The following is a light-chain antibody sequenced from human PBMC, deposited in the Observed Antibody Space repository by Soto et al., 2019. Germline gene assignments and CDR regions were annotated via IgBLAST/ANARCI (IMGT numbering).Light chain of an antibody. V-gene: IGKV3-20*01. Sequence: EIVMTQSPATLSVSPGERATLSCRASQSVSSSYLAWYQQKPGQAPRLLIYGASSRATGIPDRFSGSGSGTDFTLTISRLEPEDFAVYYCQQYGSSGTFGQGSKADIK. CDR1: QSVSSSY. J-gene: IGKJ1*01. CDR3: QQYGSSGT. CDR2: GAS.